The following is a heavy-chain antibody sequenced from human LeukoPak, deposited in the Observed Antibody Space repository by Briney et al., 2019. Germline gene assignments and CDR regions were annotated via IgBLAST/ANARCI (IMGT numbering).Heavy chain of an antibody. D-gene: IGHD5-18*01. CDR1: GFTFSSYA. CDR2: ISYDGSNK. V-gene: IGHV3-30*01. Sequence: GGSLRLSCAASGFTFSSYAMHWVRQAPGKGLEWVAVISYDGSNKYYADSVKGRFTISRDNSKNTLYLQMNSLRAEDTAVYYCARADLKGYGYGYDYYYMDVWGKGTTVTVSS. CDR3: ARADLKGYGYGYDYYYMDV. J-gene: IGHJ6*03.